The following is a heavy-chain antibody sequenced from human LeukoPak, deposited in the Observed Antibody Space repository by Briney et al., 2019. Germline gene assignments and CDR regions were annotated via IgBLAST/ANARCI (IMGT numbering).Heavy chain of an antibody. Sequence: PGGSLRLSCVTSGFTFSSYAMAWVRQAPGKGLEWVPAIIGSGVTTHNAGSVKGRFSISRDNSKNTLYLQMNSLRAEDTALYYCAKKVVVGATSPYSDFQDWGQGTLVTVSS. CDR1: GFTFSSYA. CDR3: AKKVVVGATSPYSDFQD. D-gene: IGHD1-26*01. V-gene: IGHV3-23*01. CDR2: IIGSGVTT. J-gene: IGHJ1*01.